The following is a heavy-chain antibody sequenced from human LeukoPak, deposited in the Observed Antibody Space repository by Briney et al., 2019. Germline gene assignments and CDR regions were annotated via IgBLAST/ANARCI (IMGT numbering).Heavy chain of an antibody. CDR1: GYTFTGYY. V-gene: IGHV1-2*06. CDR3: ARDFGGIQLWEITDY. D-gene: IGHD5-18*01. J-gene: IGHJ4*02. Sequence: ASVKVSCKASGYTFTGYYMHWVRQAPGQRLEWMGRINPNSGGTNYAQKFQGRVTMTRDTSISTAYMELSRLRSDDTAVYYCARDFGGIQLWEITDYWGQGTLVTVSS. CDR2: INPNSGGT.